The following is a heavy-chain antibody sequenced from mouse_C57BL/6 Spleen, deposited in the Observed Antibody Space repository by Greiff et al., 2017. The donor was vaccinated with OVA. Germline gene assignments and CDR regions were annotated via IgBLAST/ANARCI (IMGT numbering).Heavy chain of an antibody. D-gene: IGHD1-1*02. CDR1: GYTFPDYN. CDR2: INPNNGGT. Sequence: EVQLQQSGPELVKPGASVKIPCKASGYTFPDYNMDWVKQSHGKSLEWIGEINPNNGGTIYNQKFKGKATLTVDKSSSTAYMELRSLPSVDTAVYYYERWGDAYPYGCWGEGTTLTVA. CDR3: ERWGDAYPYGC. J-gene: IGHJ2*01. V-gene: IGHV1-18*01.